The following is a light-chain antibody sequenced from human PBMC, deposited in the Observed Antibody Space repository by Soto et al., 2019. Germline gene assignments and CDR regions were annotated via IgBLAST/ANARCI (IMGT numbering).Light chain of an antibody. Sequence: QSALTQPRSLSGSPGQSVTISCTGTSSDVGGFNYVSWYQQHPVKAPKLVIYDVSKRPSGVPDRFSGSKSGNTASLTISGLQAEDEDDYYCCSYAGSYTWVFGGWTKLTVL. CDR2: DVS. V-gene: IGLV2-11*01. CDR3: CSYAGSYTWV. CDR1: SSDVGGFNY. J-gene: IGLJ3*02.